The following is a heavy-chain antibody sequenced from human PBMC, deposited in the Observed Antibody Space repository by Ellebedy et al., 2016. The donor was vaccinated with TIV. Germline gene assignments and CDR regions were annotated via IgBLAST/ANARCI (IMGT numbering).Heavy chain of an antibody. V-gene: IGHV3-7*04. Sequence: GESLKISXAASGFTFSSYWMSWVRQAPGKGLEWVANIKEDGSDKYYVDSVKGRFTISRDNAKNSVFLQMNSLRAEDTAVYYCARGGDSSHWYEFDHWGQGTLVTVSA. CDR1: GFTFSSYW. J-gene: IGHJ4*02. D-gene: IGHD6-13*01. CDR2: IKEDGSDK. CDR3: ARGGDSSHWYEFDH.